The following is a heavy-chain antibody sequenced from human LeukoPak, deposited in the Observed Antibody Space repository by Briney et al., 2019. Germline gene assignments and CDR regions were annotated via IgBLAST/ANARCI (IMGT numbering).Heavy chain of an antibody. CDR1: GFTFSSEW. CDR2: IRKDGAAN. V-gene: IGHV3-7*01. D-gene: IGHD3-22*01. Sequence: PGGSLRLSCAASGFTFSSEWMTWVRQVPGKGLEWVANIRKDGAANYYLGSVKGRFTISRDNAKKSLYLQMNSLRVDDTAVYYCVRASEARYDSRGNGGLYFRYWGQGTLVTVSS. J-gene: IGHJ4*02. CDR3: VRASEARYDSRGNGGLYFRY.